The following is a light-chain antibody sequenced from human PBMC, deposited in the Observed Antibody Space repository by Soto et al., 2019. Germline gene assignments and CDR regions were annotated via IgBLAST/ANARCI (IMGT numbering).Light chain of an antibody. V-gene: IGKV3-15*01. J-gene: IGKJ1*01. CDR3: QQYNSWPWT. Sequence: EIVMTQSPATLSVSPGEVATLSCRASPIVSSTLAWYQQKSGQAPRLLIYGASTRATGIPARFSGSGSGTEFTLIISSLQSEDSAVYYCQQYNSWPWTFGQGTKVEIK. CDR1: PIVSST. CDR2: GAS.